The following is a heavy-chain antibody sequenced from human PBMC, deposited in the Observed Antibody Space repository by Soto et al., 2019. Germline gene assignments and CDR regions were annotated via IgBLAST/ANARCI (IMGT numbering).Heavy chain of an antibody. D-gene: IGHD6-13*01. CDR2: ISSSSSTI. V-gene: IGHV3-48*01. CDR1: GVSFSSSV. J-gene: IGHJ4*02. CDR3: ARDYKAAGSLAFDY. Sequence: GSLRLSCEASGVSFSSSVMNWVRQAPGKGLEWVSYISSSSSTIYYADSVKGRFTISRDNAKNSLYLQMNSLRAEDTAVYYCARDYKAAGSLAFDYWGQGTLVTVSS.